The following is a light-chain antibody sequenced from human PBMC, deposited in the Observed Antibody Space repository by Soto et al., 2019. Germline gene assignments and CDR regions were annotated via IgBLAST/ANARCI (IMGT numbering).Light chain of an antibody. J-gene: IGKJ2*01. Sequence: EIVMTQSPATLSVSPGERATLSCMASQSISSDVAWYQQKPGQAPRLLIYGASTTATGIPARFSGSGSGTEFTLTISSLQSEDFAVYNCQQYNKWPRTFGKGTK. CDR1: QSISSD. CDR2: GAS. V-gene: IGKV3-15*01. CDR3: QQYNKWPRT.